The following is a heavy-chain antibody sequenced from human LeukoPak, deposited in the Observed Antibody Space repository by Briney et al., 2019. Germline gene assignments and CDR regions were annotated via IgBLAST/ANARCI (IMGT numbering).Heavy chain of an antibody. J-gene: IGHJ4*02. CDR3: ARVLGDSSGYYIDY. V-gene: IGHV3-66*02. CDR2: IYSGGST. CDR1: GCTVSSNY. Sequence: GGSLRLSCAASGCTVSSNYMSWVRQAPGKGLEWVSVIYSGGSTYYADSVKGRFTISRDNSKNTLYLQMNSLRAEDTAVYYCARVLGDSSGYYIDYWGQGTLVTVSS. D-gene: IGHD3-22*01.